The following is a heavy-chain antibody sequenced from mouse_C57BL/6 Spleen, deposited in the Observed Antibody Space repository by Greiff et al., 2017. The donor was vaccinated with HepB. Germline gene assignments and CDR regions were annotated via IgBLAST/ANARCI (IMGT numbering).Heavy chain of an antibody. D-gene: IGHD2-12*01. CDR1: GYTFTSYW. Sequence: QVQLQQPGAELVRPGTSVKLSCKASGYTFTSYWMHWVKQRPGQGLEWIGVIDPSDSYTNYNQKFKGKATLTVDTSSSTAYMQLSSLTSEDSAVYYCARGDYKDYWGQGTTLTVSS. J-gene: IGHJ2*01. CDR2: IDPSDSYT. CDR3: ARGDYKDY. V-gene: IGHV1-59*01.